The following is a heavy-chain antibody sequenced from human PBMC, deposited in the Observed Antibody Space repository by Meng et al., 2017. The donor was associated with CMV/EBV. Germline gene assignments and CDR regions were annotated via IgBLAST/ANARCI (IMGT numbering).Heavy chain of an antibody. V-gene: IGHV1-2*02. D-gene: IGHD6-13*01. Sequence: ASVKVSCKASGYTFTGYYMHWVRQAPGQGLEWMGWINPNSGGTNYAQKFQGRVTMTRDTSISTACMELSRLRSDDTAVYYCARVIAAAGTRTPGYYGMDVWGQGTTVTVSS. CDR2: INPNSGGT. CDR1: GYTFTGYY. CDR3: ARVIAAAGTRTPGYYGMDV. J-gene: IGHJ6*02.